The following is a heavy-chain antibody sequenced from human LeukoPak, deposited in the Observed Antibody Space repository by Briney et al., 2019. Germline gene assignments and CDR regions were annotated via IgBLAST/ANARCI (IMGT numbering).Heavy chain of an antibody. D-gene: IGHD3-22*01. J-gene: IGHJ3*02. CDR1: GFTFDDYA. Sequence: GRSLRLSCAASGFTFDDYAMHWVRQAPGKGLEWVSGISWNSGSIGYADSVKGRFTISRDNAKNSLYLQMNSLRAEDTALYYCAKMEEIVVVIGAFDIWGQGTMVTVSS. V-gene: IGHV3-9*01. CDR2: ISWNSGSI. CDR3: AKMEEIVVVIGAFDI.